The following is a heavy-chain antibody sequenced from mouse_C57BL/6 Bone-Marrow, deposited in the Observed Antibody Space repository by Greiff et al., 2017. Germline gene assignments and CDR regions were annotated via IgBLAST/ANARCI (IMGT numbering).Heavy chain of an antibody. CDR1: GYTFTSYW. CDR3: ARRAYGSIWYFDV. J-gene: IGHJ1*03. V-gene: IGHV1-7*01. D-gene: IGHD1-1*01. CDR2: INPSSGYT. Sequence: VQLQQSGAELAKPGASVKLSCKASGYTFTSYWMHWVKQRPGQGLEWIGYINPSSGYTKYNQKFKDKAPLTADKSSSTAYMQLSSLTYEDSAVYYCARRAYGSIWYFDVWGTGTTVTVSS.